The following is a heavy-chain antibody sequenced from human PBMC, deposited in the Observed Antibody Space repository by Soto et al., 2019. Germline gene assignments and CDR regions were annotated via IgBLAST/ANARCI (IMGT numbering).Heavy chain of an antibody. D-gene: IGHD3-16*02. CDR1: GDSISNGDYY. Sequence: SETLSLTCTVSGDSISNGDYYWSWIRQPPGRGLEWIGNIDSSGSTYYNPSLKSRLTMSVDMSKNQFSLRLTSVTAADTAVYYCASRYLYWGQGLLVTVSS. CDR3: ASRYLY. V-gene: IGHV4-30-4*01. CDR2: IDSSGST. J-gene: IGHJ4*02.